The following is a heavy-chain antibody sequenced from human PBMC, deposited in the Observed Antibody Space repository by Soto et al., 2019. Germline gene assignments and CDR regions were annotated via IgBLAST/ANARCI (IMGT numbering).Heavy chain of an antibody. D-gene: IGHD4-4*01. J-gene: IGHJ4*02. CDR2: ISDSGDNT. CDR1: GFTFSSSA. Sequence: PGGSPRLSCAASGFTFSSSAMTWVRQPPGKGLEWISTISDSGDNTYYAGSVKGRFTISRDNSKNTLYLQMNSLRAEDTAIYFCAKVIYSNGRPYYDYWGRGTLVTVSS. V-gene: IGHV3-23*01. CDR3: AKVIYSNGRPYYDY.